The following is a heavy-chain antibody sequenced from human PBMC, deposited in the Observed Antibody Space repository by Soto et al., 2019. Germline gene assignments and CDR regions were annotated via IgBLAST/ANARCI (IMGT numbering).Heavy chain of an antibody. CDR1: GFTFSGYA. V-gene: IGHV3-23*01. D-gene: IGHD6-13*01. CDR3: AKESPSPGQQPDDP. CDR2: IRGSGGST. J-gene: IGHJ5*02. Sequence: PGGSLRLSCAASGFTFSGYAISWVRQAPGKGLEWVSAIRGSGGSTYYADSVKGRFTISRDNSKNTLYLQMNRLRAEDTAVYYCAKESPSPGQQPDDPWGQGTLVTVSS.